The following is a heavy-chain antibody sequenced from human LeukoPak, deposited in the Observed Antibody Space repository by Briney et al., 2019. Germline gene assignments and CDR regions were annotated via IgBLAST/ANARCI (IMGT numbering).Heavy chain of an antibody. V-gene: IGHV4-31*03. CDR2: IYYSGST. CDR1: GGSISSGGYH. J-gene: IGHJ5*02. CDR3: ARRRDNNWFDP. Sequence: RASQTLSLTCTVSGGSISSGGYHWSWIRQHPGMGLEWIGYIYYSGSTYYNPSLKSRVTISVDTSKNQFHLKLSSVTAADTAMYYCARRRDNNWFDPWGQGTLVTVSS. D-gene: IGHD2-15*01.